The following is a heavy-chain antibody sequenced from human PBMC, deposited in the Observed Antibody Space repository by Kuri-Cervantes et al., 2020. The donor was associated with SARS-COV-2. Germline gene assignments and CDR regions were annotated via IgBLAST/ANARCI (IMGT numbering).Heavy chain of an antibody. CDR1: GGSISTYY. J-gene: IGHJ6*03. D-gene: IGHD7-27*01. CDR2: VYYSGST. Sequence: GSLRLSCTVSGGSISTYYWTWIRQPPGKGLEWIGYVYYSGSTNYNPSLKSRVTISVDTSKNQLSLNVSSVTAADTAVYYCARTQLGMNMDVWGKGTTVTVSS. V-gene: IGHV4-59*08. CDR3: ARTQLGMNMDV.